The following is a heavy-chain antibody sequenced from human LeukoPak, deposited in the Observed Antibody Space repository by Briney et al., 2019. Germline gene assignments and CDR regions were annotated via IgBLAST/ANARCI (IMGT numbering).Heavy chain of an antibody. CDR1: GGSISSYY. D-gene: IGHD3-10*01. V-gene: IGHV4-59*01. J-gene: IGHJ6*02. Sequence: PSETLSLTCTVSGGSISSYYWSWIQQPPGKGLEWIGYIYYSGSTNYNPSLKSRVTISVDTSKNQFSLKLSSVTAADTAVYYCARLNGPMAVYGADVWGQGTTVTVSS. CDR3: ARLNGPMAVYGADV. CDR2: IYYSGST.